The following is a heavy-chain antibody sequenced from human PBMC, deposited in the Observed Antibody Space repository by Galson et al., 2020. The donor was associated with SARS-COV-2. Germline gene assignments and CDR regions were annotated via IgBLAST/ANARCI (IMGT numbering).Heavy chain of an antibody. CDR3: STVLAS. CDR1: GFTFSTYW. Sequence: GESLKISCAASGFTFSTYWMHWVRQAPGKGLVWVARINGDGSATNYADSVKGRFTISRDNANNTLYLQMDSLRAEDTAVYYCSTVLASWGQGTLVTVSA. V-gene: IGHV3-74*01. J-gene: IGHJ4*02. CDR2: INGDGSAT.